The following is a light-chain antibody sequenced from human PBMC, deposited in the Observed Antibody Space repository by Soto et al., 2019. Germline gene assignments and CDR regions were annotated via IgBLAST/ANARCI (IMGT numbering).Light chain of an antibody. CDR1: QTLKLNY. J-gene: IGKJ1*01. CDR3: HQYYRRRHT. V-gene: IGKV3-20*01. Sequence: EIGLTQSPATLAFSPGERAILYCRSNQTLKLNYLTWYQQKPGQAPRLLIYDASTRATGTPDSFSCTGPAPDCTRTISRLEPEDFAVYYCHQYYRRRHTFGQGTKVDIK. CDR2: DAS.